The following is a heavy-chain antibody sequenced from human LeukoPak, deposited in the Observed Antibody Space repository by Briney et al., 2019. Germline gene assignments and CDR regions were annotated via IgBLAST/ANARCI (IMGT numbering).Heavy chain of an antibody. J-gene: IGHJ4*02. CDR3: AKGGASLFDY. D-gene: IGHD1-26*01. CDR2: IKSDGTST. Sequence: GGSLRLSCAASGFIFSSYWMHWVRQAPGKGLVWVSRIKSDGTSTNYADSVKGRFTISRDNAKNTLHLQMNSLRADDTAVYYRAKGGASLFDYWGQGTLVTVSS. CDR1: GFIFSSYW. V-gene: IGHV3-74*01.